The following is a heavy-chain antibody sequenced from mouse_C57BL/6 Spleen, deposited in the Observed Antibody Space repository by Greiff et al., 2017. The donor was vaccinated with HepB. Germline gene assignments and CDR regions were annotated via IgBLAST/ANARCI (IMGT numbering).Heavy chain of an antibody. D-gene: IGHD2-3*01. Sequence: QVQLQQPGAELVKPGASVKLSCKASGYTFTSYWMHWVKQRPGQGLEWIGMIHPNSGSTNYNEKFKSKATLTVDKSSSTAYMQLSSLTSDDSAVYYCARCDGYYYAMDYWGQGTSVTVSS. CDR1: GYTFTSYW. CDR3: ARCDGYYYAMDY. V-gene: IGHV1-64*01. J-gene: IGHJ4*01. CDR2: IHPNSGST.